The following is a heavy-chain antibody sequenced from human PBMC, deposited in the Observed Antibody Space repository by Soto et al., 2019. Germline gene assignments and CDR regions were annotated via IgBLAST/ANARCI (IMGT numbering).Heavy chain of an antibody. CDR2: ISSSGSTI. V-gene: IGHV3-11*01. D-gene: IGHD4-4*01. CDR1: GCTFSDCH. J-gene: IGHJ4*01. CDR3: SRAGILTTPYYFTY. Sequence: PLRLACASSGCTFSDCHRSLTRQPPGKGLEWVSYISSSGSTIYYAESVKGRFPISRDDSKNSLFLQMNSLKTEDTAVYYCSRAGILTTPYYFTYWGQGTLVTVSS.